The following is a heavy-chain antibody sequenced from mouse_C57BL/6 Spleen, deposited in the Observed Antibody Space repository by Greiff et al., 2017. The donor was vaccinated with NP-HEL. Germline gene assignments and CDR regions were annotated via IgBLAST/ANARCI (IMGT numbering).Heavy chain of an antibody. V-gene: IGHV5-9*01. CDR2: ISGGGGNT. CDR3: ARQRGQPLYYAMDY. J-gene: IGHJ4*01. CDR1: GFTFSSYT. Sequence: EVKLVESGGGLVKPGGSLKLSCAASGFTFSSYTMSWVRQTPEKRLEWVATISGGGGNTYYPDSVKGRFTISRDNAKNTLYLQMSSLRSEDTALYYCARQRGQPLYYAMDYWGQGTSVTVSS. D-gene: IGHD1-2*01.